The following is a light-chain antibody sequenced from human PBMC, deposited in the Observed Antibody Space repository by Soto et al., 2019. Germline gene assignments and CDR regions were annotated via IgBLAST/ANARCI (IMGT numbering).Light chain of an antibody. CDR2: GAS. J-gene: IGKJ5*01. Sequence: EIVSTHSPATLSVSPGERATLSCRASQSISNKLVWYQQKLGQAPRLLIYGASTRATGIPARFSGSGSGTEFTLTISSLQSEDFAVYYCQQYSSWSPITFGQGTRLEIK. CDR3: QQYSSWSPIT. CDR1: QSISNK. V-gene: IGKV3-15*01.